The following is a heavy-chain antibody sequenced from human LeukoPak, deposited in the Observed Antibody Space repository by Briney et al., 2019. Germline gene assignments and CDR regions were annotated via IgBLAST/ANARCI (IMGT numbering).Heavy chain of an antibody. Sequence: PSETLSLTCAVYGGSFSGYFWSWIRQPPGKGLEWIGEINHSGSTNYNPSLKSRVAISVDTSKNHFSLKLSSVTAADTAVYYCAREQEQIGIQLWAHFDYWGQGTLVTVSS. J-gene: IGHJ4*02. CDR3: AREQEQIGIQLWAHFDY. CDR1: GGSFSGYF. D-gene: IGHD5-18*01. V-gene: IGHV4-34*01. CDR2: INHSGST.